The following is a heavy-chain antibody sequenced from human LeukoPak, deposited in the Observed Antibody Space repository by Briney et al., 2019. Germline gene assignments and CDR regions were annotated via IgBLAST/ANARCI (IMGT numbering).Heavy chain of an antibody. CDR3: ASPYSGYDHNFDH. D-gene: IGHD5-12*01. CDR2: ISSNGGST. Sequence: PGGSLRLSCSASGFTFSSYAMHWVRQAPGKGLEYVSSISSNGGSTYYADSVKGRVTISRDNSKNTLFLQMSSLRTEDTAVYYCASPYSGYDHNFDHWGQGTLVTVSS. V-gene: IGHV3-64D*06. CDR1: GFTFSSYA. J-gene: IGHJ4*02.